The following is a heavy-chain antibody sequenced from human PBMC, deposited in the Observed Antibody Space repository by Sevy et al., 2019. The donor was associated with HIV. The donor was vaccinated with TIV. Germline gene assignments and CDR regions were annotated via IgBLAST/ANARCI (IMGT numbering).Heavy chain of an antibody. D-gene: IGHD1-26*01. V-gene: IGHV3-23*01. CDR2: ISGSGGST. Sequence: GGSLRLSCAASGFTFSSYAMSWVRQAPGKGLEWVSAISGSGGSTYYADSVKGRFTISRDNSKNTLYLQMNSLRAEDTAVYYCAKDLLFWEREDYINAFDIRGQGTMVTVSS. J-gene: IGHJ3*02. CDR3: AKDLLFWEREDYINAFDI. CDR1: GFTFSSYA.